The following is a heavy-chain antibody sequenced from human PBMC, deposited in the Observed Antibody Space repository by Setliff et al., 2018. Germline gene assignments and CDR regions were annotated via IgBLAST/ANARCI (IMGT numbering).Heavy chain of an antibody. Sequence: SVKVSCKASGYIFTSYGISWVRQAPGQGLEWMGGIIPIFGTTTYAQKFLGRVTITTDESSSTGYMELSSLRSEDTAVYYCAREVLSTVVAWDYWGQGTLVTVSS. V-gene: IGHV1-69*05. CDR3: AREVLSTVVAWDY. D-gene: IGHD4-17*01. J-gene: IGHJ4*02. CDR1: GYIFTSYG. CDR2: IIPIFGTT.